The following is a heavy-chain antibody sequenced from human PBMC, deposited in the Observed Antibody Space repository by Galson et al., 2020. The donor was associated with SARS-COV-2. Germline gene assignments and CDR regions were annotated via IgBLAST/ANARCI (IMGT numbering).Heavy chain of an antibody. CDR3: ARTGSGSYRDAFDI. Sequence: GESLKISCAASGFTFSSYAMHWVRQAPGKGLEWVAVISYDGSNKYYADSVKGRFTISRDNSKNTLYLQMNSLRAEDTAVYYCARTGSGSYRDAFDIWGQGTMVTVSS. CDR1: GFTFSSYA. J-gene: IGHJ3*02. D-gene: IGHD3-10*01. V-gene: IGHV3-30-3*01. CDR2: ISYDGSNK.